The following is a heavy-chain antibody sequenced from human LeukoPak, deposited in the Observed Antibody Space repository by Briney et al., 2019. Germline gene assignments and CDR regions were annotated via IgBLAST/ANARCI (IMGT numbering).Heavy chain of an antibody. CDR2: VYTSGST. D-gene: IGHD4/OR15-4a*01. CDR1: GGSISSYY. Sequence: SETLSLTCTVSGGSISSYYWSWIRQPAGKGLEWIGRVYTSGSTNYNPSLKSRVTMSVDTSKNQFSLKLSSVTAADTAVYYCARDRTLYGGKDYYYYGMDVWGQGTTVTVSS. V-gene: IGHV4-4*07. J-gene: IGHJ6*02. CDR3: ARDRTLYGGKDYYYYGMDV.